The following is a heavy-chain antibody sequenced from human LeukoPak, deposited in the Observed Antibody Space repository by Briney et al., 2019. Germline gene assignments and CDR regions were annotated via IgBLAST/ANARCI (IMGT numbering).Heavy chain of an antibody. D-gene: IGHD3-10*01. CDR1: GYTFTSYG. CDR3: ARGTYGSGGPGY. J-gene: IGHJ4*02. V-gene: IGHV1-69*13. Sequence: ASVKVSCKASGYTFTSYGISWVRQAPGQGLEWMGGIIPIFGTANYAQKFQGRVTITADESTSTAYMELSSLRSEDTAVYYCARGTYGSGGPGYWGQGTLVTVSS. CDR2: IIPIFGTA.